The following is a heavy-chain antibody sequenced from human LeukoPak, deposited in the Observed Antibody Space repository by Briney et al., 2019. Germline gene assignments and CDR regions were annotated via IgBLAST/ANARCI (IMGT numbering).Heavy chain of an antibody. CDR1: GGSISSSSYY. D-gene: IGHD3-10*01. CDR2: IYYSGST. V-gene: IGHV4-39*07. Sequence: PSETLSLTCTVSGGSISSSSYYWGWIRQPPGKGLEWIGSIYYSGSTYYHPSLKSRVTISVDTSKNQFSLKLSSVTAADTAVYYCARPNVLYGSGSYRTDAFDIWGQGTMVTVSS. CDR3: ARPNVLYGSGSYRTDAFDI. J-gene: IGHJ3*02.